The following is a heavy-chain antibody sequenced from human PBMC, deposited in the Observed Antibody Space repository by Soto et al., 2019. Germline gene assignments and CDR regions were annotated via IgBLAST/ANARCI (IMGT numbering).Heavy chain of an antibody. CDR3: ASRRGPGAIDAFDV. CDR2: ISINNGKT. D-gene: IGHD1-26*01. Sequence: QVQLVQSGIEVRQPGASVKVSCKASGYTFIDFGISWVRQAPGQGLEWMGWISINNGKTNFAQKFQDRVIMTTDTSTSTAYMELRSLNSGDTAVYFCASRRGPGAIDAFDVWGQGTMVTVSS. V-gene: IGHV1-18*01. J-gene: IGHJ3*01. CDR1: GYTFIDFG.